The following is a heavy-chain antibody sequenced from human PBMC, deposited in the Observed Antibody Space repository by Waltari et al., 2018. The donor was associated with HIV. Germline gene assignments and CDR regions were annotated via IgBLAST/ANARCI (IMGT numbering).Heavy chain of an antibody. CDR2: ISSSGSTI. V-gene: IGHV3-48*02. CDR3: VRDPKTSWGELDY. J-gene: IGHJ4*02. Sequence: EVQLVESGGGLVQPEESLRLSCAASGFAFSSDSMNWGRQAPGEGLEWISFISSSGSTIYYADFVKGRFTVSRDNAENSLYLQMNSLRDEDTAVYYCVRDPKTSWGELDYWGQGTLVAVSS. CDR1: GFAFSSDS. D-gene: IGHD3-16*01.